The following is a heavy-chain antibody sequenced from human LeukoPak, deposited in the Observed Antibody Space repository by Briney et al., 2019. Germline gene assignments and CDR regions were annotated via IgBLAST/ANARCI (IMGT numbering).Heavy chain of an antibody. Sequence: GGSLRLSCAASGFTFSSYAMSWVRQAPGKELEWVSAISGSGGSTYYADSVKGRFTISRDNSKNTLYLQMNSLRAEDTAVYYCAKDKGYDSSGFAYWGQGTLVTVSS. CDR2: ISGSGGST. CDR3: AKDKGYDSSGFAY. J-gene: IGHJ4*02. D-gene: IGHD3-22*01. V-gene: IGHV3-23*01. CDR1: GFTFSSYA.